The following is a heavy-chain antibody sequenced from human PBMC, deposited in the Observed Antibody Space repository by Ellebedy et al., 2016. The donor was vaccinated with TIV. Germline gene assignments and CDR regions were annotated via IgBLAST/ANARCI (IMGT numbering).Heavy chain of an antibody. D-gene: IGHD3-10*01. CDR3: ARRGSYVEYAVQVNNWFDV. J-gene: IGHJ5*02. CDR1: GFNFRSYW. CDR2: IYQDGSQK. V-gene: IGHV3-7*01. Sequence: GESLKISCAASGFNFRSYWMGWVRQAPGKGLAWVANIYQDGSQKYYVDSAEGRFTISRDNAKNSLYLEMKSLRVEDTAMYYCARRGSYVEYAVQVNNWFDVWGQGTPVTVSP.